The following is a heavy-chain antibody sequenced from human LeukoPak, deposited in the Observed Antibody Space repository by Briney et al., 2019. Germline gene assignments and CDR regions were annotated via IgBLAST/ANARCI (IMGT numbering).Heavy chain of an antibody. Sequence: GGSLRLSCAASGFTVSTNYMTWVRQAPGKGLEWVSVIYSGGSTYYADSVKGRFTISRDNSKNTLYLQLNSLRAEDTAVYYCARASIAAAGYYFDYWGQGTLVTVSS. CDR1: GFTVSTNY. D-gene: IGHD6-13*01. CDR2: IYSGGST. V-gene: IGHV3-53*01. J-gene: IGHJ4*02. CDR3: ARASIAAAGYYFDY.